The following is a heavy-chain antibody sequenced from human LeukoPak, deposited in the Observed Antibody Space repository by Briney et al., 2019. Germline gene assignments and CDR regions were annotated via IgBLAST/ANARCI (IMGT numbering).Heavy chain of an antibody. CDR2: IYTSGST. D-gene: IGHD3-22*01. CDR3: ARVRRGYYDSSGYEDAFDI. CDR1: GSSISSGSYY. Sequence: SETLSLTCTVSGSSISSGSYYWSWIRQPAGKGLEWIGRIYTSGSTNYNPSLKSRVTISVDTSKNQFSLKLSSVTAADTAVYYCARVRRGYYDSSGYEDAFDIWGQGTMVTVSS. J-gene: IGHJ3*02. V-gene: IGHV4-61*02.